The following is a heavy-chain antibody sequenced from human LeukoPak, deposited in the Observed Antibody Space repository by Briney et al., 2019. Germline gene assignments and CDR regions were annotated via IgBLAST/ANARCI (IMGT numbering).Heavy chain of an antibody. CDR2: IYRNGST. J-gene: IGHJ3*02. D-gene: IGHD1-1*01. CDR3: ARHYWTPGAFDI. CDR1: GYSISTGYF. Sequence: SETLSLTXVVSGYSISTGYFWGWVRHPPGKGLECIGSIYRNGSTYYNPSLKSRVTVSVDTSKNQFSLKLSSVTAADTAVYYCARHYWTPGAFDIWGQGTVVTVSS. V-gene: IGHV4-38-2*01.